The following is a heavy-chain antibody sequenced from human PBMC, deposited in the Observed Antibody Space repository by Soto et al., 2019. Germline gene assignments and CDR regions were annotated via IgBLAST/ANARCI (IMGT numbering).Heavy chain of an antibody. CDR1: PDNFNDYW. J-gene: IGHJ5*02. V-gene: IGHV5-51*01. CDR2: IYPTDSDL. Sequence: LKISCKGSPDNFNDYWIAWVRQLPGKGLEWMGIIYPTDSDLRYSPSFQGQVTISADKSISTAYLQWSSLKASDTATYYCARVQGVYTGTYHGFDPWGQGTLVTVSS. CDR3: ARVQGVYTGTYHGFDP. D-gene: IGHD1-26*01.